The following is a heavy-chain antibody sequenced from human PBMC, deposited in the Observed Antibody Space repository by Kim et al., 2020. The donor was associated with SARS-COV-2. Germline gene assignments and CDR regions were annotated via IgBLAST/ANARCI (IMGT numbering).Heavy chain of an antibody. Sequence: SEKDDVDSEKGRFTISRDNAKNSLYLQMNSLRAGDTAVYYCARGPYYFDYWGQGTLVTVSS. CDR3: ARGPYYFDY. CDR2: SEK. V-gene: IGHV3-7*01. J-gene: IGHJ4*02.